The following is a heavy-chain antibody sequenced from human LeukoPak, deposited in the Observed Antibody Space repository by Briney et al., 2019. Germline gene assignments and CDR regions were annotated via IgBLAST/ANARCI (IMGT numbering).Heavy chain of an antibody. D-gene: IGHD1-26*01. CDR3: AKDLVGALAFDI. CDR1: GFTFSDYY. V-gene: IGHV3-11*05. J-gene: IGHJ3*02. CDR2: ISSSSSYT. Sequence: GGSLRLSCAASGFTFSDYYMSWIRQAPGKGLEWVSYISSSSSYTNYADSVKGRFTISRDNSKNTLYLQMNSLRAEDTAVYYCAKDLVGALAFDIWGQGTMVTVSS.